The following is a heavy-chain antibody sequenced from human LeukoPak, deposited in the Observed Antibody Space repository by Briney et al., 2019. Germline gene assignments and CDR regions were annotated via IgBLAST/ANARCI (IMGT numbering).Heavy chain of an antibody. J-gene: IGHJ4*02. CDR2: ISSDGTNR. D-gene: IGHD3-3*02. Sequence: GGSLRLSCAASGFTFSGYALHWVRQAPGKGLEWVADISSDGTNRYYADSVKGRFTISRDNSKNTVYLQMNSLRAEDTAVYYCARVSIFGVVIPPDYWGQGTLVTVSS. CDR3: ARVSIFGVVIPPDY. V-gene: IGHV3-30*01. CDR1: GFTFSGYA.